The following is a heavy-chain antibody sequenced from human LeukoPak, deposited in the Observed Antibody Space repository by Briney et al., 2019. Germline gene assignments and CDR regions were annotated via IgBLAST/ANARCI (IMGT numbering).Heavy chain of an antibody. Sequence: GGSLRLSCAASVFSFSDYWMSWVRQAPGRGLEWVGNINQDGSQNSSVDSVKGRFTISRDNAKNSLYLQMNSLGAEDTALYYCAREVTASSFDILGQGTMVTVSS. CDR1: VFSFSDYW. J-gene: IGHJ3*02. D-gene: IGHD2-21*02. CDR2: INQDGSQN. CDR3: AREVTASSFDI. V-gene: IGHV3-7*01.